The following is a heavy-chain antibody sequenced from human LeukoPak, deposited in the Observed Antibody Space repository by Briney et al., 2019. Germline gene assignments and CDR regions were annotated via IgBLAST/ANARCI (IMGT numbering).Heavy chain of an antibody. D-gene: IGHD2-2*01. Sequence: GGSLRLSCAASGFTFSSYAMHWVRQAPGKGLEWVALIWYDGSNKNYADSVKGRFTISRDNSKNTLYLQMNSLRAEDTAVYYCAMGTTVVVGAADPNIPFWGQGTMVTVSS. J-gene: IGHJ3*01. CDR3: AMGTTVVVGAADPNIPF. CDR2: IWYDGSNK. V-gene: IGHV3-33*08. CDR1: GFTFSSYA.